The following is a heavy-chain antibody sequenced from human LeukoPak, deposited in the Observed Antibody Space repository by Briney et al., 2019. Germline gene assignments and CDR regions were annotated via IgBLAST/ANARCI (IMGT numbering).Heavy chain of an antibody. CDR2: IHYSGST. J-gene: IGHJ4*02. V-gene: IGHV4-38-2*01. Sequence: SETLSLTCAVSGYSISSAFYWGWIRQSPGKGLEWIGTIHYSGSTSYNPSLKSRVTISVDTSKNQFSLKLRSVTAADTAVYYCARGFRGDNFNYWGQGTLVTVSS. CDR1: GYSISSAFY. CDR3: ARGFRGDNFNY. D-gene: IGHD7-27*01.